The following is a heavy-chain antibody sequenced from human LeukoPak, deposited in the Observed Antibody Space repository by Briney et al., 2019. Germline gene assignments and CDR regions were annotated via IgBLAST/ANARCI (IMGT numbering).Heavy chain of an antibody. CDR2: IIHSGST. CDR1: GGSFSGYY. J-gene: IGHJ6*03. CDR3: AREGGQWLGDYYFYYMDV. V-gene: IGHV4-34*12. Sequence: SETLSLTCAVYGGSFSGYYWSWIRQPPGKGLEWIGEIIHSGSTNYNPSLKSRVTISVDTSKNQFSLKLSSMTAADTAVYFCAREGGQWLGDYYFYYMDVWGKGTTVTVSS. D-gene: IGHD6-19*01.